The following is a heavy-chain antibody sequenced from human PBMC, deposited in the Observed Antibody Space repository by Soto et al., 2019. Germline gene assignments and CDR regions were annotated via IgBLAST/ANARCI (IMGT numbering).Heavy chain of an antibody. CDR1: GYTFTAKY. V-gene: IGHV1-2*02. CDR3: AKGDSSWVSWFDP. D-gene: IGHD6-19*01. Sequence: QAQLVQSGAEVKKPGASVKVSCQASGYTFTAKYLHWVRKAPGEGLEWMGWINPTTGATRYAQKFQGRVNKTRDTYMSTAYLEVRSLRPDDTAVYYCAKGDSSWVSWFDPWGQGTLVTVSS. CDR2: INPTTGAT. J-gene: IGHJ5*02.